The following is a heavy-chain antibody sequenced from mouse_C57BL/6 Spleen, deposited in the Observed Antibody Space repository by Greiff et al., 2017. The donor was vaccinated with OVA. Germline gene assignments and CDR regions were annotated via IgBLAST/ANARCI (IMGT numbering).Heavy chain of an antibody. D-gene: IGHD2-2*01. CDR2: INPNNGGT. J-gene: IGHJ4*01. CDR3: ARWGVTTRNAMDY. CDR1: GYTFTDYY. V-gene: IGHV1-26*01. Sequence: EVQLQQSGPELVKPGASVKISCKASGYTFTDYYMNWVKQSHGKSLEWIGDINPNNGGTSYNQKFKGKATLTVDKSSSTAYMELRSLTSEDSAVYYCARWGVTTRNAMDYWGQGTSVTVSS.